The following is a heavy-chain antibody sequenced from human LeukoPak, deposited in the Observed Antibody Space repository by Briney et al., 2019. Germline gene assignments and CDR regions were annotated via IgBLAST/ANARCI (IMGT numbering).Heavy chain of an antibody. V-gene: IGHV4-34*01. CDR2: INHSGST. D-gene: IGHD6-6*01. J-gene: IGHJ4*02. CDR3: ARAVREQLVFDY. CDR1: GGSFSGYY. Sequence: SETLSLTCAVYGGSFSGYYWCWIRQPPGKGLEWIGEINHSGSTNYNPSLKRRVTISVDTSKNQFSLKLSSVTAADTAVYYCARAVREQLVFDYWGQGTLVTVSS.